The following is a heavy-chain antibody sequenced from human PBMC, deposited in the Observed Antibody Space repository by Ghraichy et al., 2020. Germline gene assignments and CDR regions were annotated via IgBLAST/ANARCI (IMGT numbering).Heavy chain of an antibody. D-gene: IGHD6-13*01. CDR1: GFTFSNSA. CDR3: TRHASGAAAVARGFDF. CDR2: IRSKSNYYAT. J-gene: IGHJ4*02. V-gene: IGHV3-73*01. Sequence: GGSLRLSCAASGFTFSNSAMHWVRQASGKGLEWVGRIRSKSNYYATAYAASVRGRFTISRDDSNNTAWLQMSSLKTDDTAVYYCTRHASGAAAVARGFDFWGQGTLVTVSS.